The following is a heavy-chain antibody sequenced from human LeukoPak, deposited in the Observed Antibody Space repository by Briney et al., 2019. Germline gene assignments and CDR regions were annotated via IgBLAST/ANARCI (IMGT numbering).Heavy chain of an antibody. CDR2: ISHDGII. CDR3: ARDWVYKIDY. J-gene: IGHJ4*02. Sequence: PGGSLRLSCAASGNYWMHWVRRTPGKGLVWVSRISHDGIISYADSVKGRFTISRDNAKNTLTLQMNSLRVEDTAVYFCARDWVYKIDYWGRGTLVTVSS. D-gene: IGHD5-24*01. V-gene: IGHV3-74*01. CDR1: GNYW.